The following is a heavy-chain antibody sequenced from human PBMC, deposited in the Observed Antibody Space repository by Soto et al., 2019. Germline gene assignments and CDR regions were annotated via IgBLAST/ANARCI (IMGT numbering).Heavy chain of an antibody. CDR1: GGTFSSYA. Sequence: ASVKVSCKAPGGTFSSYAISWVRQAPGQGLEWMGGIIPIFGTANYAQKFQGRVTITADESTSTAYMELSSLRSEDTAVYYCARVAYYYDSSGFYFDYWGQGTLVTVS. V-gene: IGHV1-69*13. CDR3: ARVAYYYDSSGFYFDY. D-gene: IGHD3-22*01. CDR2: IIPIFGTA. J-gene: IGHJ4*02.